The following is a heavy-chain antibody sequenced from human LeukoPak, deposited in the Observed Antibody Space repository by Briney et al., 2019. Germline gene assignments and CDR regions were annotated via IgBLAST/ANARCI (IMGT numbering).Heavy chain of an antibody. D-gene: IGHD1-26*01. Sequence: SETLSLTCTVSGGSISIYCWSWIRQPPGKGLEWIGYIYNSGSTIYNPSLRSRVTMSVDTSKNQYSLKLNSVTAADTAVYYCVRDRELTYWSQGTLVTVSS. V-gene: IGHV4-59*01. CDR3: VRDRELTY. J-gene: IGHJ4*02. CDR1: GGSISIYC. CDR2: IYNSGST.